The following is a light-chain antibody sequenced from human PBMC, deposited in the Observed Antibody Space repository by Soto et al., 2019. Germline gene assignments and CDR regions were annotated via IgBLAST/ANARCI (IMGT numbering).Light chain of an antibody. CDR3: CLYAGHTIVL. J-gene: IGLJ2*01. CDR2: EVV. CDR1: INDVGGYNY. Sequence: QSVLTQPPSASGSPGQSVTISCTGTINDVGGYNYVSWYQHYPGEAPKLMIYEVVKRPSGVPDRFSGSKSGNTASLTVSGLQAEDEADYYCCLYAGHTIVLFGGGTKLTVL. V-gene: IGLV2-8*01.